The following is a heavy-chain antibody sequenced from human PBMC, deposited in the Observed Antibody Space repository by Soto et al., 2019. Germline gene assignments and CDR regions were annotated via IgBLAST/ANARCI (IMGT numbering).Heavy chain of an antibody. Sequence: GASVKVSCKASGYSLTSFATHWVRRAPGQRLEWMGRINAGQGNANYAQKFQGRVTITADKSTSTAYMELSSLRSEDTAVYYCARGGGLLPLTFDYWGQGTLVTVSS. V-gene: IGHV1-3*01. J-gene: IGHJ4*02. CDR3: ARGGGLLPLTFDY. CDR1: GYSLTSFA. CDR2: INAGQGNA. D-gene: IGHD2-15*01.